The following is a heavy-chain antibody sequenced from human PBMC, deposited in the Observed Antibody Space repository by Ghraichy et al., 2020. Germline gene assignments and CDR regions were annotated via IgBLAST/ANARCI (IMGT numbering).Heavy chain of an antibody. CDR2: IRSKANSYAT. CDR3: TRLRDYYDSSGYYLLTVADFFDY. CDR1: GFTFSGSA. J-gene: IGHJ4*02. Sequence: GGSLRLSCAASGFTFSGSAMHWVRQASGKGLEWVGRIRSKANSYATAYAASVKGRFTISRDDSKNTAYLQMNSLKTEDTAVYYCTRLRDYYDSSGYYLLTVADFFDYWGQGTLVTVSS. V-gene: IGHV3-73*01. D-gene: IGHD3-22*01.